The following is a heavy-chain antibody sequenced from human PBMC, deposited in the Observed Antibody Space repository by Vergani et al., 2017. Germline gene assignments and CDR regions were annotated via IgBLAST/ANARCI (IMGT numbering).Heavy chain of an antibody. V-gene: IGHV1-69*01. CDR3: ASEAPQLEITMSDY. CDR1: GYTFTSYA. D-gene: IGHD3-22*01. CDR2: IIPIFGTA. Sequence: QVQLVQSGSELKKPGASVKVSCKASGYTFTSYAMNWVRQAPGQGLEWMGWIIPIFGTANYAQKFQGRVTITADESTSTAYMELSSLRSEDTAVYYCASEAPQLEITMSDYWGQGTLVTVSS. J-gene: IGHJ4*02.